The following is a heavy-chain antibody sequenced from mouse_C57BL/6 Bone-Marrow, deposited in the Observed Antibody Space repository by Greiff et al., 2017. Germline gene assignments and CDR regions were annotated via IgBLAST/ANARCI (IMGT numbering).Heavy chain of an antibody. CDR1: GYTFTDYY. CDR3: ARGDGY. CDR2: IYPGSGNT. J-gene: IGHJ2*01. D-gene: IGHD2-3*01. Sequence: VMLVESGAELVRPGASVKLSCKASGYTFTDYYINWVHQTPGQGLEWIARIYPGSGNTYYTEKFKGKATLTAEKSSSTAYLQLSRLTSEDYAVYFCARGDGYWGQGTTLTVSS. V-gene: IGHV1-76*01.